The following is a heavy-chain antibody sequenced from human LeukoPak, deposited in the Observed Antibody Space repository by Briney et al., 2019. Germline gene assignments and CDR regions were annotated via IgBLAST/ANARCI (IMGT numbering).Heavy chain of an antibody. V-gene: IGHV3-74*01. D-gene: IGHD1-7*01. CDR3: TRTENYGNFDS. J-gene: IGHJ4*02. Sequence: GGSLRLSCEASGFTFSADWMHWVRQAPGKGLVWVSRINPAGGSTYYADPVKGRFSISRDNAKNTAYLQMNSLRAEDTAVYYCTRTENYGNFDSWGQGTLVTVSS. CDR1: GFTFSADW. CDR2: INPAGGST.